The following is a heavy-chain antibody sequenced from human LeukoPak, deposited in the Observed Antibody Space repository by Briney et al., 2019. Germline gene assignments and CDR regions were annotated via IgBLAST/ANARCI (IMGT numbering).Heavy chain of an antibody. CDR2: ISSDDTA. Sequence: GGSLRLSCLASGFTFGTHSMSWVRQGPGKALEWLSAISSDDTAYYADPVKGRFTISRDNSKNTLYLQMNSLRAEDTAVYYCAREGTVTTPFYYYYYMDVWGKGTTVTVSS. J-gene: IGHJ6*03. CDR1: GFTFGTHS. D-gene: IGHD4-17*01. V-gene: IGHV3-66*02. CDR3: AREGTVTTPFYYYYYMDV.